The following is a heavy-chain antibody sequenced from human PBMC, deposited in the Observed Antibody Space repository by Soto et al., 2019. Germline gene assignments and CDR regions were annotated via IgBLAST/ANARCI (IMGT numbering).Heavy chain of an antibody. Sequence: GESLKISCKGSGYSFTSYWIGWVRQMPGKGLEWMGRIDPSDSQTYYSPSFRGHVTISVTKSITTVFLQWSSLRASDTAMYYCARQIYDSDTGPNFQYYFDSWGQGTPVTVSS. CDR3: ARQIYDSDTGPNFQYYFDS. CDR1: GYSFTSYW. V-gene: IGHV5-10-1*01. D-gene: IGHD3-22*01. CDR2: IDPSDSQT. J-gene: IGHJ4*02.